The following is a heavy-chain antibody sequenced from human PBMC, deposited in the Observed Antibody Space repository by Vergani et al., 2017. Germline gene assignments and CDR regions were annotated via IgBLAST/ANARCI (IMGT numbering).Heavy chain of an antibody. V-gene: IGHV3-48*03. CDR3: ARDPHYYDSNAFDI. CDR1: GFNFSNYE. Sequence: EVQLVESGGGLVQPGGSLRLSCAASGFNFSNYEMNWVRQAPGKGLEWVSYINSSSSPIYYADSVKGRFTISRDNAKKSLYLQMNSLRAEDTAVYYCARDPHYYDSNAFDIWGQGTMVTVSS. D-gene: IGHD3-22*01. CDR2: INSSSSPI. J-gene: IGHJ3*02.